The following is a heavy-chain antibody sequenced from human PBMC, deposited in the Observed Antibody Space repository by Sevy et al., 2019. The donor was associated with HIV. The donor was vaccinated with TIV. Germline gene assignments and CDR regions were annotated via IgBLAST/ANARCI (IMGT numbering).Heavy chain of an antibody. J-gene: IGHJ6*03. CDR2: IYYSGST. Sequence: SETLSLTCTVSGGSISSSSYYWGWIRQPPGKGLEWIGSIYYSGSTYYNPSLKSRVTISVDTSKNQFSLKLSSVTAADTAVYYCARRPPPRITIFGVVIGDYYYYMDVWGKGTTVTVSS. CDR1: GGSISSSSYY. V-gene: IGHV4-39*01. D-gene: IGHD3-3*01. CDR3: ARRPPPRITIFGVVIGDYYYYMDV.